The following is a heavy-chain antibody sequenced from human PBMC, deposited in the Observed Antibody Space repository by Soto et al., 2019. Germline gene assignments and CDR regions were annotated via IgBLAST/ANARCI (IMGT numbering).Heavy chain of an antibody. CDR2: ISYDGSDN. V-gene: IGHV3-30-3*01. D-gene: IGHD3-10*01. J-gene: IGHJ4*02. CDR1: GFTFSGYA. CDR3: ARDRDYYGSGRSSLIDY. Sequence: GGSLRLSCAASGFTFSGYAIHWVRQPPGKGLEWVALISYDGSDNFYADSVKGRFTISRDNSKNTLYLQMNSLRAEDTAVYYCARDRDYYGSGRSSLIDYWGQGALVTVSS.